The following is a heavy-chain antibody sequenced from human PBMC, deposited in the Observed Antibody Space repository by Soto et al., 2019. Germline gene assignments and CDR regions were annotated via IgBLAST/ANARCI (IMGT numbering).Heavy chain of an antibody. CDR2: IYWDDDK. J-gene: IGHJ6*03. V-gene: IGHV2-5*02. CDR3: AHRRAELRRGNYYYYMDV. Sequence: QITLKESGPTLVKPTQTLTLTCTFSGFSLSTSGVGVGWIRQPPGKALEWLALIYWDDDKRYSPSLKSRLTIAKDHSKNQVVLTMTNMDPVDTATYYCAHRRAELRRGNYYYYMDVWGKRTTVTVSS. D-gene: IGHD1-26*01. CDR1: GFSLSTSGVG.